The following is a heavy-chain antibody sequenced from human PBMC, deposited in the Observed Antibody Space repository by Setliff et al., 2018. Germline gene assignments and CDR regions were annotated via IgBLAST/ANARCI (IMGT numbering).Heavy chain of an antibody. CDR2: IYHSGST. D-gene: IGHD6-13*01. J-gene: IGHJ4*02. CDR1: GYSIGSGYY. V-gene: IGHV4-38-2*01. CDR3: ASTIAAAGTAADY. Sequence: PSETLSLTCAVSGYSIGSGYYWGWIRQSPGKGLEWIGSIYHSGSTYYNPSLKSRVTISVDTSKNQFSLKLSTVTAADTAVYYCASTIAAAGTAADYWGQGTLVTVSS.